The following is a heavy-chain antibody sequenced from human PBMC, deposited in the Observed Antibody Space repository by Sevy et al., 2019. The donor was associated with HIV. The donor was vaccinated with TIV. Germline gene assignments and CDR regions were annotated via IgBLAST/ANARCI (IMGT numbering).Heavy chain of an antibody. CDR2: IIPIFGTA. CDR3: ASLGCSGGSCYGKYYFDY. J-gene: IGHJ4*02. D-gene: IGHD2-15*01. CDR1: GGTFSSYA. V-gene: IGHV1-69*13. Sequence: ASVKVSCKVSGGTFSSYAISWVRQAPGQGLEWMGGIIPIFGTANYAQKFQGRVTITADESTSTAYMELSSLRSEDTAVYYCASLGCSGGSCYGKYYFDYWGQGTLVTVSS.